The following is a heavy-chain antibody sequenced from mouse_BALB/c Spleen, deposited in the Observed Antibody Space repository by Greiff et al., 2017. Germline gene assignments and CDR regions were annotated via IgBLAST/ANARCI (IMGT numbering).Heavy chain of an antibody. D-gene: IGHD2-2*01. V-gene: IGHV5-9-4*01. Sequence: EVHLVESGGGLVKPGGSLKLSCAASGFTFSSYAMSWVRQSPEKRLEWVAEISSGGSYTYYPDTVTGRFTISRDNAKNTLYLEMSSLRSEDTAMYYCARDGSSAWFAYWGQGTLVTVSA. CDR1: GFTFSSYA. CDR3: ARDGSSAWFAY. J-gene: IGHJ3*01. CDR2: ISSGGSYT.